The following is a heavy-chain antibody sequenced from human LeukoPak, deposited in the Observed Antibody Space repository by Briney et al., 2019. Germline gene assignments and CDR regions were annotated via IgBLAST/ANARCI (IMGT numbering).Heavy chain of an antibody. D-gene: IGHD6-13*01. Sequence: SETLSLTCAVYGGSFSGYYWSWIRQSPGKGLEWIGEINHSGSTNYNPSLKSRVTISVDTSKNQFSLKLSSVTAADTAVYYCARGSSAAAGLKFDYWGQGTLVTVSS. CDR1: GGSFSGYY. J-gene: IGHJ4*02. CDR3: ARGSSAAAGLKFDY. CDR2: INHSGST. V-gene: IGHV4-34*01.